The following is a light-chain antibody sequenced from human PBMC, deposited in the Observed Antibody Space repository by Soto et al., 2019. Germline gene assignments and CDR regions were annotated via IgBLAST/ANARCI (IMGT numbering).Light chain of an antibody. CDR3: QQYDTYPLS. J-gene: IGKJ4*01. CDR2: DAS. V-gene: IGKV1-5*01. Sequence: DMQMTQSPSTLSASVGDRVTITCRASQSISTWLAWYQQKPGKAPDLLIYDASTLQTGVPSRFSGSGAGTEFTLTITSLQPDDFATYYGQQYDTYPLSVGGGTEVDIK. CDR1: QSISTW.